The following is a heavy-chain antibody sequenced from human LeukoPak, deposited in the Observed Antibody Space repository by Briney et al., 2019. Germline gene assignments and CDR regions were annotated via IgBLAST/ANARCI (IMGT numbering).Heavy chain of an antibody. D-gene: IGHD3-10*01. CDR3: ARLLWFGGGRGFDI. CDR2: IYPGDSET. J-gene: IGHJ3*02. Sequence: MTGESLKISCKGSGYSFSSQWIGWVRQMPGKGLEWMGVIYPGDSETRYSPSFQGQVTISADKSISTAYLQWSSLKASDSAMYYCARLLWFGGGRGFDIWGQGTMVTVSS. CDR1: GYSFSSQW. V-gene: IGHV5-51*01.